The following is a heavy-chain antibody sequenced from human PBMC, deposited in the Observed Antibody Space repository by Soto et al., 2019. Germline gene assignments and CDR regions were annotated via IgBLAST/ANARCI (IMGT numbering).Heavy chain of an antibody. CDR3: TTDSPSSSWYGFDY. CDR2: IKSKTDGGTT. D-gene: IGHD6-13*01. V-gene: IGHV3-15*01. CDR1: GFTFSNAW. Sequence: GGSLIHSCAASGFTFSNAWMSWVRQAPGKGLEWVGRIKSKTDGGTTDYAAPVKGRFTISRDDSKNTLYLQMNSLKTEDTAVYYCTTDSPSSSWYGFDYWGQGTLVTVS. J-gene: IGHJ4*02.